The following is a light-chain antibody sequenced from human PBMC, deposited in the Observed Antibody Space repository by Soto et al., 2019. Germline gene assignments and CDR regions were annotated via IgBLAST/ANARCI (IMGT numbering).Light chain of an antibody. CDR3: QQYNNWPPVT. CDR1: QSGYSN. J-gene: IGKJ4*01. CDR2: GPS. V-gene: IGKV3-15*01. Sequence: EIVLTQSPATLSVSPGERATHSCRASQSGYSNLAWYQQKPGQPPQLLIYGPSTRATGIPARFSGSGSGTEFTLPISSLQSADFAVYFCQQYNNWPPVTLGGGTKVEIK.